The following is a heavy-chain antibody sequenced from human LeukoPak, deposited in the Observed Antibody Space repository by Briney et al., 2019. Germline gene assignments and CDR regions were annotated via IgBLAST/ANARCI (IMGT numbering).Heavy chain of an antibody. J-gene: IGHJ4*02. D-gene: IGHD3-22*01. CDR3: AKDSDTYYYDSSGYSDFDY. CDR2: ISYDGSNK. V-gene: IGHV3-30*04. CDR1: GFTFSSYA. Sequence: GGSLRLSCAASGFTFSSYAMHWVRQAPGKGLEWVAVISYDGSNKYYADSVKGRFTISRDNSKNTLYLQMNSLRAEDTAVYYCAKDSDTYYYDSSGYSDFDYWGQGTLVTVSS.